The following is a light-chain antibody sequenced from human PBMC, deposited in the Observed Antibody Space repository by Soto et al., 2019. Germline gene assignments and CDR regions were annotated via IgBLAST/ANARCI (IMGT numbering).Light chain of an antibody. CDR1: QRVRSNY. CDR2: GAS. J-gene: IGKJ5*01. Sequence: DIVLTQSPGTLSLSPGERATLSCRASQRVRSNYLAWYQHKPGQTPRLLIYGASTRATGIPARFSGSGSGTDFTLTISSLEPEDFAVYYCQQRSNWLITFGQGTRLEI. CDR3: QQRSNWLIT. V-gene: IGKV3D-20*02.